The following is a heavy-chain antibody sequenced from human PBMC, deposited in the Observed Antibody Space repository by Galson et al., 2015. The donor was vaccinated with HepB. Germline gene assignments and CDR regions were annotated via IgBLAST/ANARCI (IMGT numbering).Heavy chain of an antibody. CDR3: ARDLYSYAADYYYHNGLDV. J-gene: IGHJ6*02. CDR2: ISYGATKK. D-gene: IGHD3-22*01. Sequence: SLRLSCAASGFTFSNYAMHWVRQTPGKGLEWVAVISYGATKKYYIDAVKGRFSISRDNSKGTVYLQMSSLRAEDTAVYYCARDLYSYAADYYYHNGLDVWGQGTTVTVSS. CDR1: GFTFSNYA. V-gene: IGHV3-30*04.